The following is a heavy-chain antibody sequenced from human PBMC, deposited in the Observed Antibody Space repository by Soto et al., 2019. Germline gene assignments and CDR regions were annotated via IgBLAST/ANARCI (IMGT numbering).Heavy chain of an antibody. V-gene: IGHV1-46*01. CDR2: INPSGGST. J-gene: IGHJ6*02. Sequence: ASVKVSCKASGYTFTSYYMHWVRQAPGQGLEWMGIINPSGGSTSYAQKFQGRVTMTRDTSTSTVYMELSSLRSEDTAVYYCAREWNTALSDVSIYGMDVWGQGTTVTVSS. CDR3: AREWNTALSDVSIYGMDV. CDR1: GYTFTSYY. D-gene: IGHD5-18*01.